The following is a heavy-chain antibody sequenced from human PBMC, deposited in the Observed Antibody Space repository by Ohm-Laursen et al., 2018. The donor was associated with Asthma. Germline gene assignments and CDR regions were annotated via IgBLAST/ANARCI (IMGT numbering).Heavy chain of an antibody. V-gene: IGHV3-30-3*01. J-gene: IGHJ4*02. Sequence: SLRLSCAAPGFTFSSYAMHWVRQAPGKGLEWVAVISYDGSNKYYADSVKGRFTISRDNSKNTLYLQMNSLRAEDTAVYYCAGYCSSTSCYPVWVYWGQGTLVTVSS. D-gene: IGHD2-2*01. CDR2: ISYDGSNK. CDR1: GFTFSSYA. CDR3: AGYCSSTSCYPVWVY.